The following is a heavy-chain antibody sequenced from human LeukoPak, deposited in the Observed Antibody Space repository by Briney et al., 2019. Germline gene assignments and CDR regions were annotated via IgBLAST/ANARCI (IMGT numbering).Heavy chain of an antibody. CDR3: ARDGGLRYFDWLFL. D-gene: IGHD3-9*01. CDR1: GFTFSSYA. J-gene: IGHJ5*02. Sequence: GGSLRLSCVDSGFTFSSYAMDWVRQAPGKGLEWVAVISYDGSNKYYADSVKGRFTISRDNSKNTLYLQMNSLRAEDTAVYYCARDGGLRYFDWLFLWGQGTLVTVSS. CDR2: ISYDGSNK. V-gene: IGHV3-30-3*01.